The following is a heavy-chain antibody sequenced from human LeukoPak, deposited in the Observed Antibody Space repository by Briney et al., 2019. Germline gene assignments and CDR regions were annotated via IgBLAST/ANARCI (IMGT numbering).Heavy chain of an antibody. CDR1: GGSISSGTYY. J-gene: IGHJ6*03. V-gene: IGHV4-39*07. CDR2: IYHTGST. Sequence: SETLPLTCTVSGGSISSGTYYWSWIRQPAGKGLEWIGSIYHTGSTYYNPSLKSRVNISLDTSKNQFSLNVRSVTAADTAVYFCARDETYSSDWQSNHYYYYMDVWGKGTTVTVSS. D-gene: IGHD6-19*01. CDR3: ARDETYSSDWQSNHYYYYMDV.